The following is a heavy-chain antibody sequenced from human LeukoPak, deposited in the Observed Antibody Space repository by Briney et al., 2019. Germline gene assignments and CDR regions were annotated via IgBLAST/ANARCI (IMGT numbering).Heavy chain of an antibody. Sequence: ASVKVSCKASGYTLTSYDINWVRQATGQGLEWMGWMNPNSGNTGYAQKFQGRVTMTRNTSISTAYMELSSLRSEDTAVYYCARGLGVYDYGDLYYFDYWGQGTLVTVSS. CDR2: MNPNSGNT. D-gene: IGHD4-17*01. J-gene: IGHJ4*02. CDR1: GYTLTSYD. CDR3: ARGLGVYDYGDLYYFDY. V-gene: IGHV1-8*01.